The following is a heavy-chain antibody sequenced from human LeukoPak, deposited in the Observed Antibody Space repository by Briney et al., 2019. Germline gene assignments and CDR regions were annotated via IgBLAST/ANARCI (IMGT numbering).Heavy chain of an antibody. Sequence: SETLSLTCTVSGGSISSYYWSWIRQPPGKGLEWIGYIYYSGSTNYNPSLKSRVTISVDTSKNQFSLKLSSVTAADTAVYYCARATWGVVDPGAFDIWGQGTMVTVSS. CDR1: GGSISSYY. V-gene: IGHV4-59*01. CDR3: ARATWGVVDPGAFDI. CDR2: IYYSGST. J-gene: IGHJ3*02. D-gene: IGHD3-22*01.